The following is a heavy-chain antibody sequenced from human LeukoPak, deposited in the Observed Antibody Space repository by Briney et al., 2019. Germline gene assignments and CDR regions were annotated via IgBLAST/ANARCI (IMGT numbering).Heavy chain of an antibody. CDR1: GFTVCSNY. CDR2: IFFGGSI. CDR3: ARASDHDYGDYYFDY. Sequence: GGSLRLSSAASGFTVCSNYMNGVPQSPREGLEWGSGIFFGGSIHYAASVKGRFTISRDNSKNTLFLQMNSLRAEETAVYYCARASDHDYGDYYFDYWGEGTLVTVSS. V-gene: IGHV3-66*01. D-gene: IGHD4-17*01. J-gene: IGHJ4*02.